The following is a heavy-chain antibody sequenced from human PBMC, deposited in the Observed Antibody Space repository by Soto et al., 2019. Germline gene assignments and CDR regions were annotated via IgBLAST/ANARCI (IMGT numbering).Heavy chain of an antibody. CDR2: ISYDGSNK. J-gene: IGHJ6*02. V-gene: IGHV3-30-3*01. CDR1: GFTFSSYA. CDR3: ARDINGMDV. Sequence: GGSLRLSCAASGFTFSSYAMHWVRQAPGKGLEWVAVISYDGSNKYYADSVKGRYTISRDNSKNTLYLQMNSPRAEDTAVYYCARDINGMDVWGQGTTVTVSS.